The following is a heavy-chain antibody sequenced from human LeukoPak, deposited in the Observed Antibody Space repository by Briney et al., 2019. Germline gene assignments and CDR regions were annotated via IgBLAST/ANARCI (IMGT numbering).Heavy chain of an antibody. CDR3: ARDGGPMGFDY. J-gene: IGHJ4*02. CDR1: GFTVSSNY. CDR2: IYSGGST. D-gene: IGHD3-16*01. V-gene: IGHV3-53*01. Sequence: GGSLGLSCAASGFTVSSNYMSWVRQAPGKGLEWVSVIYSGGSTYYADSVKGRFTISRDNSKNTLYLQMNSLRAVDTAVYYCARDGGPMGFDYWGQGTLVTVSS.